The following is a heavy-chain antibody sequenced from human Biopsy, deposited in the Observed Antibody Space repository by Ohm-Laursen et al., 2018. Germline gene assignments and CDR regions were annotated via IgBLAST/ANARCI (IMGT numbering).Heavy chain of an antibody. CDR1: GFSLDNYV. Sequence: SLRLSCTASGFSLDNYVMHWVWQAPGKGLEWVSGISWNSDSIGYADSVKGRFTISRDNAKNSLYLQMNSLRSEDTALYYCAKDRYPSSWHYYYGMDVWGQGTTVTVSS. D-gene: IGHD6-13*01. CDR3: AKDRYPSSWHYYYGMDV. V-gene: IGHV3-9*01. CDR2: ISWNSDSI. J-gene: IGHJ6*02.